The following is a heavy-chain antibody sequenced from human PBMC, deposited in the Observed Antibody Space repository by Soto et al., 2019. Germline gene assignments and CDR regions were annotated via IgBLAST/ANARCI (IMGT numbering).Heavy chain of an antibody. CDR3: ARGLTLGALPSHFHR. Sequence: SGPGLVKPXETLFLTXSVSGASVNXXXXXWSWIRXXXGKGLXWIGLIHHSGITNYNPSLKRRVTISLDTSKNDFSLKLNSVTAADTAVYYCARGLTLGALPSHFHRWGQGTQVTVSS. D-gene: IGHD3-16*02. CDR1: GASVNXXXXX. J-gene: IGHJ5*02. CDR2: IHHSGIT. V-gene: IGHV4-61*03.